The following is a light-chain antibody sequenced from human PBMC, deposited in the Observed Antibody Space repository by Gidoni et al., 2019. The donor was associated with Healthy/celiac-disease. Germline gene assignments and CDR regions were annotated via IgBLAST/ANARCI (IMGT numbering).Light chain of an antibody. CDR1: QSLLHSNGYNY. J-gene: IGKJ1*01. CDR3: MQALQTPWT. V-gene: IGKV2-28*01. CDR2: LGS. Sequence: DIVMPQSPLSLPVTPGEPASISCRSSQSLLHSNGYNYLDWYLQKPGQSPQLLIYLGSNRASGVPDRFSGSGSGTDFTLKISRVEAEDVGVYYCMQALQTPWTFGQGTKVKIK.